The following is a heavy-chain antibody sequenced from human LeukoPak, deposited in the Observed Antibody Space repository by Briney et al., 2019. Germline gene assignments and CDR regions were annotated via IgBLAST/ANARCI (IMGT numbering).Heavy chain of an antibody. J-gene: IGHJ4*02. D-gene: IGHD5-18*01. CDR1: GFTFGSHA. Sequence: GGSLRLSCEASGFTFGSHAVYWVRQAPGKGPEWVAGIFGSGGSPHYADPVKGRFTISRDNSRNTVYLQINSLRAEDTAVYYCGKTTVGYSSGQKPAWPVDYWGQGTLVTVSS. CDR3: GKTTVGYSSGQKPAWPVDY. CDR2: IFGSGGSP. V-gene: IGHV3-23*01.